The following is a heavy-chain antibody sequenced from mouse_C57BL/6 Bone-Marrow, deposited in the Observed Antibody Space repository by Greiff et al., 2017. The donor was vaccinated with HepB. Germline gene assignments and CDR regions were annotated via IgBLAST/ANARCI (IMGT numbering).Heavy chain of an antibody. Sequence: EVQLQQSGPGLVKPSQSLSLTCSVTGYSITSGYYWNWIRQFPGNKLEWMGYISYDGSNNYNPSLKNRISITRDTSKNQFFLKLNSVTTEDTATYYCARGGITTVVASGYAMDYWGQGTSVTVSS. D-gene: IGHD1-1*01. CDR1: GYSITSGYY. V-gene: IGHV3-6*01. J-gene: IGHJ4*01. CDR2: ISYDGSN. CDR3: ARGGITTVVASGYAMDY.